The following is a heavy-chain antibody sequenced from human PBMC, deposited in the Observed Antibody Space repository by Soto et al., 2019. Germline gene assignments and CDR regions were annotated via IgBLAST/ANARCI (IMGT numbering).Heavy chain of an antibody. CDR1: GYTFASYA. Sequence: QVKLVQSGAEVKKPGASVKVSCTASGYTFASYAISWLRKAPGQGLEWMGWISPYNGNTNYAQKLQGRVNITTDTSTSTAYMELRSLRSVDTALYYCARDPPPPDYWCQGTLVTVSS. CDR3: ARDPPPPDY. CDR2: ISPYNGNT. V-gene: IGHV1-18*01. J-gene: IGHJ4*02.